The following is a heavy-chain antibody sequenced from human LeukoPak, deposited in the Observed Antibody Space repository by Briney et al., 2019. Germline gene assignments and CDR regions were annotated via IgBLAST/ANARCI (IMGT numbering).Heavy chain of an antibody. V-gene: IGHV3-74*01. J-gene: IGHJ4*02. D-gene: IGHD3-10*01. CDR3: ARSFRSSGSENFDY. CDR1: GFTFSSYW. Sequence: GGSLRLSCAASGFTFSSYWMHWVRQAPGKGLVWVSRINSDGSSTSYADSVKGRFTISRDNAKNTLYLQMDSLRAEDTAVYYCARSFRSSGSENFDYWGQGTLVTVSS. CDR2: INSDGSST.